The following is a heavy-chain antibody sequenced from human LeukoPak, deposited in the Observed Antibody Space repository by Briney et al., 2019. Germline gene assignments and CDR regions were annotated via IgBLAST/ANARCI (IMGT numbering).Heavy chain of an antibody. D-gene: IGHD3-16*02. J-gene: IGHJ4*02. CDR3: AHKGIGDHDYVWGSYRSYYFDY. CDR2: IYWDDDK. V-gene: IGHV2-5*02. CDR1: GFSLSTSGVG. Sequence: SGPTLVKSTQTLTLTCTFSGFSLSTSGVGVGWIRQPPGKALEWLALIYWDDDKRYSPSLKGRLTITKDTSKNQVVLTMTNMDPVDTATYYCAHKGIGDHDYVWGSYRSYYFDYWGQGTLVTVSS.